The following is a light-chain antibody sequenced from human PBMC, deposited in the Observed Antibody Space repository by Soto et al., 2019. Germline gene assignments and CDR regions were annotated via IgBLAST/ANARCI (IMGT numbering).Light chain of an antibody. V-gene: IGKV3-15*01. Sequence: EIVMTQSPATLSVSPGERATLSCRASQSVSSNVAWYQQIPGQTPRLLIYGASTRATGVPVRFSGSASGTEFTLTISGLQSEDYATYYCQQYNSDSNPFGQGTKLEIK. CDR2: GAS. CDR1: QSVSSN. CDR3: QQYNSDSNP. J-gene: IGKJ2*01.